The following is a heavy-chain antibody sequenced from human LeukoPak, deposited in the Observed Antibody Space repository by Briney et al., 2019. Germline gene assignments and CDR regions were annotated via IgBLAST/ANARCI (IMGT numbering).Heavy chain of an antibody. D-gene: IGHD6-13*01. Sequence: PSETLSLTCTVSGGSISSYYWSWIRQPAGKGLEWIGRIYTSGSTNYDPSLKSRVTMSVDTSKNQFSLKLSSVTAADTAVYYCARVAAAAGTLGWFDPWGQGTLVTVSS. CDR1: GGSISSYY. CDR3: ARVAAAAGTLGWFDP. V-gene: IGHV4-4*07. J-gene: IGHJ5*02. CDR2: IYTSGST.